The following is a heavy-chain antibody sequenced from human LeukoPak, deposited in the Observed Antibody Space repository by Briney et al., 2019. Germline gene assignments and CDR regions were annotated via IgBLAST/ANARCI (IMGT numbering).Heavy chain of an antibody. CDR3: ASSGYDPYYFDY. CDR1: GGTFSSYA. D-gene: IGHD5-12*01. J-gene: IGHJ4*02. V-gene: IGHV1-69*13. CDR2: IIPIFGTA. Sequence: SVKVSCKASGGTFSSYAISWVRQAPGQGLEWMGGIIPIFGTANYAQKFQGRVTITADESTSTAYMELSRLRSDDTAVYYCASSGYDPYYFDYWGQGTLVTVSS.